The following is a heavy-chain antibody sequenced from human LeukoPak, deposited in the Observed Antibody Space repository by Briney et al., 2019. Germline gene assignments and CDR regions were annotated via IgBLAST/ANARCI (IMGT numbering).Heavy chain of an antibody. D-gene: IGHD3-10*01. CDR3: ASSFYGSGSYSFDY. CDR1: GFTFSSYS. Sequence: GGSLRLSCAASGFTFSSYSMNWVRQAPGTGLERVSSISSSSSYIYYADSVNGRFTISRDNAKNSLYLQMNSLRAEDTAVYYCASSFYGSGSYSFDYWGQRTLVTVSS. CDR2: ISSSSSYI. J-gene: IGHJ4*02. V-gene: IGHV3-21*01.